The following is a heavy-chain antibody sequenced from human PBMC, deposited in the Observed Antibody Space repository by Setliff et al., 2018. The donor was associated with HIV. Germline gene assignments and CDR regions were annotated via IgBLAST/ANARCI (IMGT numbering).Heavy chain of an antibody. V-gene: IGHV1-18*01. Sequence: ASVKVSCKASGYTFPSYGITWVRQAPGQGLEWMGWITAYNANTNYAQMLQGRVTMTTDTSTSTAYMELRSLRSDDTAVYYCAAIAAAALRGTFDIWGQGTMVTVSS. CDR3: AAIAAAALRGTFDI. CDR1: GYTFPSYG. D-gene: IGHD6-13*01. CDR2: ITAYNANT. J-gene: IGHJ3*02.